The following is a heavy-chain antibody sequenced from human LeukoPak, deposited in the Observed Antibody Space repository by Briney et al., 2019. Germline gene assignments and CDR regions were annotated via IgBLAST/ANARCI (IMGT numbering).Heavy chain of an antibody. CDR1: GFTFSSYA. J-gene: IGHJ4*02. V-gene: IGHV3-23*01. CDR2: ISGSGGST. CDR3: AKLRGYSYSGLYYFDY. Sequence: PGGSLRLSCAASGFTFSSYAMSWVRQAPGKGLEWVSAISGSGGSTYYADSVKGRFTISRDNSKNTLYLQMNSLRAEDTAVYYCAKLRGYSYSGLYYFDYWGQGTLVTVSS. D-gene: IGHD5-18*01.